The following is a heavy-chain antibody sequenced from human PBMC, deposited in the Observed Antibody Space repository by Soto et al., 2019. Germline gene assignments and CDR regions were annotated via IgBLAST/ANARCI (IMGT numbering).Heavy chain of an antibody. CDR3: ARGLRWATVTTFDP. CDR1: GYTFTSYG. D-gene: IGHD4-17*01. CDR2: ISAYNGNT. J-gene: IGHJ5*02. V-gene: IGHV1-18*01. Sequence: PQASVKVSCKASGYTFTSYGISWVRQAPGQGLEWMGWISAYNGNTNYAQKLQGRVTMTTDTSTSTAYMELRSLRSDDTAVYYCARGLRWATVTTFDPWGQGTLVTVSS.